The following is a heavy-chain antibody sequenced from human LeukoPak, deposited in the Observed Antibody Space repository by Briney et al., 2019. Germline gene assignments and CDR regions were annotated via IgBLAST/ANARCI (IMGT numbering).Heavy chain of an antibody. CDR2: ISSSSSYI. Sequence: GGSLRLSCAASGFTFSSYSMNWVRQAPGKGLEWVSSISSSSSYIYYADSVKGRFTISRDNAKNSLYLQMNSLRAEDTAVYYCARDTYYDFWSGYYPLYYYYYMDVWGKGTTVTVSS. J-gene: IGHJ6*03. V-gene: IGHV3-21*01. CDR1: GFTFSSYS. CDR3: ARDTYYDFWSGYYPLYYYYYMDV. D-gene: IGHD3-3*01.